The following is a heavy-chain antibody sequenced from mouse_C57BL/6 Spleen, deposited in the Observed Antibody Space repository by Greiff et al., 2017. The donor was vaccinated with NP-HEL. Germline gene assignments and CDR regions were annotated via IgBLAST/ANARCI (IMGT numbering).Heavy chain of an antibody. CDR3: ARSGYGLDY. V-gene: IGHV1-4*01. J-gene: IGHJ2*01. D-gene: IGHD2-2*01. Sequence: VKLMESGAELARPGASVKMSCKASGYTFTSYTMHWVKQRPGQGLEWIGYINPSSGYTKYNQKFKDKATLTADKSSSTAYMQLSSLTSEDSAVYYCARSGYGLDYWGQGTTLTVSS. CDR2: INPSSGYT. CDR1: GYTFTSYT.